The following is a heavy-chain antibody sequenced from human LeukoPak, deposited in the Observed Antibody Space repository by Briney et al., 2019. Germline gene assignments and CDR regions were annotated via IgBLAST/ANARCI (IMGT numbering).Heavy chain of an antibody. CDR2: IKIDGSST. CDR1: GFTFSSYN. Sequence: GGSLRLSCAASGFTFSSYNMNWVRQAPGKGLVWVSRIKIDGSSTFYAESVKGRFTISRDNAKNTLYLQMTSLRAGDTAVYYCARLGARSGSYDYWGQGTLVTVSS. V-gene: IGHV3-74*01. J-gene: IGHJ4*02. D-gene: IGHD3-10*01. CDR3: ARLGARSGSYDY.